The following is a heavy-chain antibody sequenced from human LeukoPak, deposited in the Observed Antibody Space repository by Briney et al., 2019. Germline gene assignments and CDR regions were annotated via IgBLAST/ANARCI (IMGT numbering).Heavy chain of an antibody. Sequence: WGSLRLSCAASGFTITTFWMNWVRQAPGEGLVWVSLINTNGRTTTYADAVKGRFTISRDNAKNTLYLQMNSLRAEDTAVYYCARDLHGSPDWWGQGTLVTAS. V-gene: IGHV3-74*01. CDR1: GFTITTFW. CDR2: INTNGRTT. CDR3: ARDLHGSPDW. J-gene: IGHJ4*02.